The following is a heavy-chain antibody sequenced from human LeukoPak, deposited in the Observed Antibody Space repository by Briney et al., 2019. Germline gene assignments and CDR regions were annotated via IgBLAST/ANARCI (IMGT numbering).Heavy chain of an antibody. V-gene: IGHV4-34*01. D-gene: IGHD3-10*01. J-gene: IGHJ4*02. Sequence: SETLSLTCAVYGGSFSGYYWSWIRQPPGKGLEWIGEINHSGSTNYNPSLKSRVTISVDTSKNQFSLKLSSVTAAGTAVYYCARAGFREFDYWGQGTLVTVSS. CDR2: INHSGST. CDR3: ARAGFREFDY. CDR1: GGSFSGYY.